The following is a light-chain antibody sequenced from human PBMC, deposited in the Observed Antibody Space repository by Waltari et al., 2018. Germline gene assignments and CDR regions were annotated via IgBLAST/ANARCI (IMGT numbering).Light chain of an antibody. V-gene: IGKV3-15*01. CDR3: QQYNDWPPLT. CDR1: QSVGNN. Sequence: EIVMTQSPATLSVSPWERATLSCRASQSVGNNLAWYQQKPGQAPRLLIYGAFTRATGVPTRFSGSGSGTEFSLTIRTVQSEDFAVYYCQQYNDWPPLTFGGGTKVELK. J-gene: IGKJ4*01. CDR2: GAF.